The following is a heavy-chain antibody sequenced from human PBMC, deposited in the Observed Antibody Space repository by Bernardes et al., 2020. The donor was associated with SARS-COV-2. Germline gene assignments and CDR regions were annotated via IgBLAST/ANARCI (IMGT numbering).Heavy chain of an antibody. D-gene: IGHD6-25*01. CDR1: GFTVRSTH. CDR3: ARDAGGDGYSHFDY. CDR2: LYRGGTT. V-gene: IGHV3-53*01. Sequence: GPLSCSCAVSGFTVRSTHMNWVRQAPGPGLAWVSVLYRGGTTHYADSVKGRFTISRDNSKNTLYLQMNNLRAEDTAIYYCARDAGGDGYSHFDYWGQGTLVTVSS. J-gene: IGHJ4*02.